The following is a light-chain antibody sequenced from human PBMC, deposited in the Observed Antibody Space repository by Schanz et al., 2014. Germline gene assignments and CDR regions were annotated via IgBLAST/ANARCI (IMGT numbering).Light chain of an antibody. J-gene: IGLJ2*01. CDR1: SSNIGAGYD. CDR2: VDN. Sequence: QSVLTQPPSVSGAPGQRVTISCTGSSSNIGAGYDVFWYQHLPGTAPKLLIYVDNNRPSGVPDRFSGSKSGTSASLGITGLQAEDEADYYCQSYDSSLSGNVVFGGGTKLTVL. V-gene: IGLV1-40*01. CDR3: QSYDSSLSGNVV.